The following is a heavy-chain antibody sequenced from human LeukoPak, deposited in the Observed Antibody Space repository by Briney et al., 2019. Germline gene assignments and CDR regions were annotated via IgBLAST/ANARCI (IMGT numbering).Heavy chain of an antibody. CDR2: ISASGGST. D-gene: IGHD2-2*01. CDR3: ARDYCSSTSCLFDY. J-gene: IGHJ4*02. CDR1: GFTFSSSA. V-gene: IGHV3-23*01. Sequence: GGSLRLSCAASGFTFSSSAMSWVRQVPGKGLEWVSGISASGGSTYYADSVRGRFTISRDNSKNTLYLQMNSLRAEDTAVYYCARDYCSSTSCLFDYWGQGTLVTVSS.